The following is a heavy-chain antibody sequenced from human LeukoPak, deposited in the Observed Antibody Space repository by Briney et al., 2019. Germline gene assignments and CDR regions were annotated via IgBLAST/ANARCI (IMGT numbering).Heavy chain of an antibody. D-gene: IGHD6-13*01. J-gene: IGHJ2*01. Sequence: SETLSLTCTVSGGSISSSSYYWGWIRQPPGKGLEWIGSIYYSGSTYYNPSLKSRVTISVDTSKNQFSLKLSSVTAADTAVYYCARDPPRPHSSSWYSSTPGPNWYFDLWGRGTLVTVSS. CDR2: IYYSGST. CDR3: ARDPPRPHSSSWYSSTPGPNWYFDL. V-gene: IGHV4-39*07. CDR1: GGSISSSSYY.